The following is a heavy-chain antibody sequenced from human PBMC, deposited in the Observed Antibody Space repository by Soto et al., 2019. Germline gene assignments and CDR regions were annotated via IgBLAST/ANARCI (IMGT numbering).Heavy chain of an antibody. CDR2: INAGNGNT. V-gene: IGHV1-3*01. J-gene: IGHJ4*02. D-gene: IGHD5-12*01. CDR3: ARVSGYYLPDY. CDR1: GYTFTNYA. Sequence: ASVKVSFKASGYTFTNYATHWVRQAPGQRLEWMGWINAGNGNTKYSQKFQGRVTITRDTSASTAYMELSSLRSEDTAVYYCARVSGYYLPDYWGQGTLVTVS.